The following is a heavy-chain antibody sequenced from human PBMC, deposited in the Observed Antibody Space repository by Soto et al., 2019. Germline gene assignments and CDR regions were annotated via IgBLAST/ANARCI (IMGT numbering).Heavy chain of an antibody. CDR3: ARESTVAGTDNWFDS. CDR2: IYTSGST. CDR1: GAFISGYY. J-gene: IGHJ5*01. V-gene: IGHV4-4*07. D-gene: IGHD6-13*01. Sequence: SETLSLTCTVSGAFISGYYWSWIRQPAGKGLEWIGRIYTSGSTKYSPPLKSRATMSVDTSKRQLSLKLNSVTAADTAVYYCARESTVAGTDNWFDSWGQGTLVTVSS.